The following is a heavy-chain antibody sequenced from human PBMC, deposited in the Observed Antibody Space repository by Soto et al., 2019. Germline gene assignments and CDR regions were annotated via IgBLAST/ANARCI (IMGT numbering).Heavy chain of an antibody. CDR3: ARGQEGVVATH. CDR1: GGSLSGFY. Sequence: QVQLQQWGAGLLMPSETLSLNCAVNGGSLSGFYWSWIRQPPGKGLEWIGEIKDGGYTNYSPSLKSRATISSDRSNNQFSLRLNSVTAADTGVYYCARGQEGVVATHWDQGALVTVSS. V-gene: IGHV4-34*01. J-gene: IGHJ4*02. D-gene: IGHD5-12*01. CDR2: IKDGGYT.